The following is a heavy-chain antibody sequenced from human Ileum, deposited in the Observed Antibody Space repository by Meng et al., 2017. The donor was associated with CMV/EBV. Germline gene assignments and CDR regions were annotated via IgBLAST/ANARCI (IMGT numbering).Heavy chain of an antibody. D-gene: IGHD3-10*01. J-gene: IGHJ4*02. V-gene: IGHV1-2*02. Sequence: ASVKVSCKASGYTFTGHYIHWVRQAPGQGLEWMGWINPNNGGTNYAQKFQGRVTMTRDKSISTVFMELSRLRFDDTAVYYCARADKVMIRDSWGQGTLVTVSS. CDR3: ARADKVMIRDS. CDR1: GYTFTGHY. CDR2: INPNNGGT.